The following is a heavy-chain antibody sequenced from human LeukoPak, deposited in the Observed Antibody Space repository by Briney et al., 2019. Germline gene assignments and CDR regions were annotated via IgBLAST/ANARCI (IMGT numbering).Heavy chain of an antibody. CDR1: GGTFSTYD. D-gene: IGHD2-15*01. Sequence: GGSLRLSCAVSGGTFSTYDMNWIRQVPGKGLEWVAFIRHDGANKYYTDPVKGRFTISRDNSKNTVYLQMSSLRAEDTAVYYCAHGLVIVVVVAATTSYYFDYWGQGTLVTVSS. CDR2: IRHDGANK. CDR3: AHGLVIVVVVAATTSYYFDY. V-gene: IGHV3-30*02. J-gene: IGHJ4*02.